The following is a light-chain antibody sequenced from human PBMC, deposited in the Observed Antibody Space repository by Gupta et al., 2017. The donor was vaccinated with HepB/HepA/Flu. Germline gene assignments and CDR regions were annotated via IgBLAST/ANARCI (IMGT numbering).Light chain of an antibody. CDR1: KAIRNY. CDR3: QQFDQLPPT. CDR2: DLS. Sequence: DIQITQSPSSLSASVGDSVTITSRASKAIRNYLHWYQQKPGKAPQVLIYDLSNSERRVPSRFSASGHGTDFHLTIISLNLEEFAPNSCQQFDQLPPTFGQGTKLEIK. V-gene: IGKV1-33*01. J-gene: IGKJ2*01.